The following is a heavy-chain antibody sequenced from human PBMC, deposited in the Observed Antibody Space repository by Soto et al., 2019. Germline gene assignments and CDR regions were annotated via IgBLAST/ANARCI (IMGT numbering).Heavy chain of an antibody. CDR3: VKVRGQAAVLRAYDF. CDR1: GFTFDDYA. J-gene: IGHJ4*02. V-gene: IGHV3-9*01. Sequence: EVQLIESGGGRVQPGKSLRLSCSVDGFTFDDYAMHWVRQVPGRGLEWVSGITCNSGRFAYAHSVQGRFSISGDNANHSLYRQMTNVRLEDTELYYGVKVRGQAAVLRAYDFWGPANLLTVS. D-gene: IGHD3-3*01. CDR2: ITCNSGRF.